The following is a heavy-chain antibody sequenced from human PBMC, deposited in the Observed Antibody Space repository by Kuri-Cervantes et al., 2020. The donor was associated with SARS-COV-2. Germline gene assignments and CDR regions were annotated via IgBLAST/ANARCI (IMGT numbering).Heavy chain of an antibody. J-gene: IGHJ4*02. CDR3: AREPGFELVAVAGSYYFDY. V-gene: IGHV3-7*03. CDR1: GFTFSSYW. Sequence: GGSLRLSCAASGFTFSSYWMSWVRQAPGQGLEWVANIKQDGSEKYYVDSVKGRFTISRDNAKNSLYLQMNSLRAEDTAVYYCAREPGFELVAVAGSYYFDYWGQGTLVTVSS. CDR2: IKQDGSEK. D-gene: IGHD6-19*01.